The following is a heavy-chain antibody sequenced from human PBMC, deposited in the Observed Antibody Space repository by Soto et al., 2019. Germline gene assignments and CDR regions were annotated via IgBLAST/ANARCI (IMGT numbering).Heavy chain of an antibody. J-gene: IGHJ4*02. V-gene: IGHV3-74*01. D-gene: IGHD3-16*01. CDR3: ARREATDGVLDF. CDR2: INGEGSAA. CDR1: GFTFSTYW. Sequence: PGGSLTLSCAASGFTFSTYWMHWVRQAPGKGVVWVSRINGEGSAAHYADSVKGRFTISRDNAKNTLYLQMNSLRAEDTALYYCARREATDGVLDFWGQGTLVTVSS.